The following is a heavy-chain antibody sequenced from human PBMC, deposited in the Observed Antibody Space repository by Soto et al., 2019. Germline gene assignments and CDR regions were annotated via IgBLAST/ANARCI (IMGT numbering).Heavy chain of an antibody. CDR2: ISGSGGST. D-gene: IGHD5-18*01. V-gene: IGHV3-23*01. CDR1: GGTFSSYA. CDR3: AKDAPTRIQLWHTKYYYYYGMDV. J-gene: IGHJ6*02. Sequence: GVSLRLSCAASGGTFSSYAMSWVRQAPGKGLEWVSAISGSGGSTYYADSVKGRFTISRDNSKNTLYLQMNSLRAEDTAVYYCAKDAPTRIQLWHTKYYYYYGMDVWGQGTTVTVSS.